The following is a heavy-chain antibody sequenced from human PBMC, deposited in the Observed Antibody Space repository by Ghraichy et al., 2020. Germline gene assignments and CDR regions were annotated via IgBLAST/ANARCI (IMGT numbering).Heavy chain of an antibody. V-gene: IGHV3-7*01. D-gene: IGHD1-26*01. Sequence: GGSLRLSCAASGFKFDDYWMTWVRRTPRTGLEWVGSIKEDGSQHKFADSVKGRFIISRDNSKNSLYLQMNNLRVEDTATYLCARDGKWAPQRKDSVAYWGQGTAVTVAS. CDR1: GFKFDDYW. J-gene: IGHJ6*02. CDR3: ARDGKWAPQRKDSVAY. CDR2: IKEDGSQH.